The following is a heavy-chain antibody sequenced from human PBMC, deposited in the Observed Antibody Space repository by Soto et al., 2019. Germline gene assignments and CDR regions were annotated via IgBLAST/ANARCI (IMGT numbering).Heavy chain of an antibody. CDR2: ITGSGGTT. D-gene: IGHD2-15*01. V-gene: IGHV3-23*01. CDR3: AKRLLALSAKFYYYMDV. CDR1: GFTFSSYA. Sequence: GGSLRLSCAASGFTFSSYAMSWVRQAPGKGLEWVSGITGSGGTTSYADSVKGRFTISRDNSKNTLFLQMNSLRAEDTAVYYCAKRLLALSAKFYYYMDVWGKGTTVTVSS. J-gene: IGHJ6*03.